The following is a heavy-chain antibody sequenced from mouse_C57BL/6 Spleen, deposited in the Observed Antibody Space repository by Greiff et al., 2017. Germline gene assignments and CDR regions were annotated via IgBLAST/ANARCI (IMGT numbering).Heavy chain of an antibody. CDR3: ARVSNVFDY. CDR2: INYDGSST. CDR1: GFTFSDYY. Sequence: EVKLMESEGGLVQPGSSMKLSCTASGFTFSDYYMAWVRQVPEKGLEWVANINYDGSSTYYLDSLKSRFIISRDNAKNILYLQMSSLKSEDTATYYCARVSNVFDYWGQGTTLTVSS. V-gene: IGHV5-16*01. D-gene: IGHD2-5*01. J-gene: IGHJ2*01.